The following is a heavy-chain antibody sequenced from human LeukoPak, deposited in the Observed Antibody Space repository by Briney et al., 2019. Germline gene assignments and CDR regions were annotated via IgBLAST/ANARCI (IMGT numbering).Heavy chain of an antibody. Sequence: GESLKISCKGSTDIFSNYWIGWVRQLPGKGLEWLGIIYPDDSDTRYSPTFQGQVTFSVDESISTAYLQWSRLKASDTGMYYCARFAEHTIIVDSVASAEGFQPPGFDIWGQGTMVIVSS. CDR2: IYPDDSDT. CDR3: ARFAEHTIIVDSVASAEGFQPPGFDI. J-gene: IGHJ3*02. V-gene: IGHV5-51*01. CDR1: TDIFSNYW. D-gene: IGHD2-21*01.